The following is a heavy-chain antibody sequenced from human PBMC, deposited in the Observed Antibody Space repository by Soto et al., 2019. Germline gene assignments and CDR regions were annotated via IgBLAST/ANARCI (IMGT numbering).Heavy chain of an antibody. CDR2: INAGNGDT. Sequence: QVQLVQSGTEVKEPGASVKVSCKASGFTFTAYGIHWVRQAPGQRLEWMGWINAGNGDTKYSQKFQGRVTISRDTSASTAYMELSSLRSEDTTVYFCVRAGSGWSFDYWGQGPLVTVSS. D-gene: IGHD6-19*01. CDR3: VRAGSGWSFDY. V-gene: IGHV1-3*01. CDR1: GFTFTAYG. J-gene: IGHJ4*02.